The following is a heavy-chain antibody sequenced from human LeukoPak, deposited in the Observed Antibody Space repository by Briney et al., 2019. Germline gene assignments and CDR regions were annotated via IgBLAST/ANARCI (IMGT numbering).Heavy chain of an antibody. V-gene: IGHV4-38-2*02. CDR3: ARDPPPNWELDY. CDR2: IYHSGST. Sequence: SETLSLTCTVSGYSISSGYYWGWIRQPPGKGLEWIGSIYHSGSTYYNSSLKSRVTISVDTSKNQFSLKLSSVTAADTAVYYCARDPPPNWELDYWGQGTLVTVSS. J-gene: IGHJ4*02. CDR1: GYSISSGYY. D-gene: IGHD7-27*01.